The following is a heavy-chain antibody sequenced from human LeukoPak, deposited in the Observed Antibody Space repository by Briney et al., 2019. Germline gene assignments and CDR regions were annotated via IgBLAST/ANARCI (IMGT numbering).Heavy chain of an antibody. CDR1: GYSISGGYY. CDR2: VYHSGST. J-gene: IGHJ5*02. D-gene: IGHD3-10*01. V-gene: IGHV4-38-2*01. CDR3: ARASYYYGSGRYPYQNWFDP. Sequence: SETLSLTCAVSGYSISGGYYWGWIRQPPGKGLEWIGSVYHSGSTYYNPSLKSRVTISVDTSKNQFSLKLSSVTAADTAVYYCARASYYYGSGRYPYQNWFDPWGQGTLVTVSS.